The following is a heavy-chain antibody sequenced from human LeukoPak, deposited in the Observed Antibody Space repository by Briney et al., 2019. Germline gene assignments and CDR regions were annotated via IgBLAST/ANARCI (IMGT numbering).Heavy chain of an antibody. CDR1: GFTFSSYG. CDR2: ISPSSSTI. CDR3: AREHTPFGSGSTAAY. Sequence: PGGSLRLSCAASGFTFSSYGMNWVRQAPGKGLEWVSYISPSSSTIYYADSGKGRFTISRDNAKNSLYLQMNSLRAEDTAVYYCAREHTPFGSGSTAAYWGQGTPVTVSS. V-gene: IGHV3-48*01. J-gene: IGHJ4*02. D-gene: IGHD6-19*01.